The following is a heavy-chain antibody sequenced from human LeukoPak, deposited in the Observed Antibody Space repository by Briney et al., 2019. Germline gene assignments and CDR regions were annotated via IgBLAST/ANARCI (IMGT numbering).Heavy chain of an antibody. CDR1: GGSISSSNW. Sequence: SETLSLTCAVSGGSISSSNWWSWVRQPPGKGLEWIGEIYDSESTNYNPFLKSRVTISVDTSKNQFSLKLSSVTAADTAVYYCARALGGIAQRFGYWGQGTLVTVSS. CDR3: ARALGGIAQRFGY. J-gene: IGHJ4*02. V-gene: IGHV4-4*02. CDR2: IYDSEST. D-gene: IGHD6-13*01.